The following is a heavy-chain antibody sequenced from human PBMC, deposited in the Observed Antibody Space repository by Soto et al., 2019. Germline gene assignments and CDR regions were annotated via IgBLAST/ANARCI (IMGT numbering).Heavy chain of an antibody. V-gene: IGHV4-30-4*01. CDR3: ARVVYSSSKRFLARWFDP. J-gene: IGHJ5*02. Sequence: SETLSLTCTVSGDSISSGDYYWSWIRQPPGKGLECIGYIYYSGSTYYNPSLKSRVTISVDTSKNQFSLKLSSVTAADTAVYYCARVVYSSSKRFLARWFDPWGQGTLVTVSS. CDR2: IYYSGST. CDR1: GDSISSGDYY. D-gene: IGHD6-6*01.